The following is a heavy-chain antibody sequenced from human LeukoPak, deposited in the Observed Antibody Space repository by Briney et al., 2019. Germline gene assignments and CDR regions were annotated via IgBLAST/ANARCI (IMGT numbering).Heavy chain of an antibody. J-gene: IGHJ4*02. V-gene: IGHV3-23*01. Sequence: PGGSLRLSCAASGFTFSSYEMNWVRQAPGKGLEWVSGISGGGFSTYYADSVKGRFTISRDNSKNTLYLQMNSLRAEDTAVYYCAKTHTNGWSSFDYWGQGTLVTVSS. CDR2: ISGGGFST. CDR1: GFTFSSYE. D-gene: IGHD6-19*01. CDR3: AKTHTNGWSSFDY.